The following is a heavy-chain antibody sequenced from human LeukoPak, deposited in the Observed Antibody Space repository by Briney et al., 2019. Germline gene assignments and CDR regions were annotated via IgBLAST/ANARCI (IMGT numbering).Heavy chain of an antibody. CDR2: ISYTGST. CDR1: GGSINSDH. D-gene: IGHD3-16*02. V-gene: IGHV4-59*08. CDR3: ASVRGLGVITPYLDY. J-gene: IGHJ4*02. Sequence: SETLSLTCTVSGGSINSDHWSWIRQPPGKRLEWIGCISYTGSTHYNPSLKSRVTILVDTSKNHFSLKLSSVTAADTAVYYCASVRGLGVITPYLDYWGQGTLVTVSS.